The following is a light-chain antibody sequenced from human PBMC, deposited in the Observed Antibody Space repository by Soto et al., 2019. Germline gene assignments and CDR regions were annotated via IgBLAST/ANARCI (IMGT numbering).Light chain of an antibody. CDR1: SSDVGGYDF. Sequence: QSALTQPASVSGSPGQSITISCTGSSSDVGGYDFVSWYQQHPGKAPQLMISDVSNRPSGISTRFSGSKSGNTASLTISGLQAEDEANYYCSSYTVSNTILFGGGTKLTVL. V-gene: IGLV2-14*03. CDR3: SSYTVSNTIL. J-gene: IGLJ2*01. CDR2: DVS.